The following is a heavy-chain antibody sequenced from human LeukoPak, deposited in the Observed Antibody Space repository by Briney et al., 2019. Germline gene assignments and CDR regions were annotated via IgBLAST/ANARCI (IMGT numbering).Heavy chain of an antibody. D-gene: IGHD2-2*01. Sequence: GGSLRPSCAASGFTFSDYYMSWIRQAPGKGLEWVSYISSSGSTIYYADSVKGRFTISRDNAKNSLYLQMNSLRAEDTAVYYCARALTYCSSTSCRLGRYYYYYMDVWGKGTTVTVSS. V-gene: IGHV3-11*01. CDR1: GFTFSDYY. CDR3: ARALTYCSSTSCRLGRYYYYYMDV. J-gene: IGHJ6*03. CDR2: ISSSGSTI.